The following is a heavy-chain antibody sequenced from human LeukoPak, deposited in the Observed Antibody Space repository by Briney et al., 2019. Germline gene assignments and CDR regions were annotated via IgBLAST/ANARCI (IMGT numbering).Heavy chain of an antibody. CDR2: ISGSDGST. Sequence: GGSLRLSCTASGFTFGDYAMSWFRQAPGKGLEWVSGISGSDGSTNYADSVKGRFTISRENSKNTLYLQMNSLRAEDTAVYYCAKDSAKKYDDYWGQGTLVTVSS. D-gene: IGHD2/OR15-2a*01. CDR1: GFTFGDYA. J-gene: IGHJ4*02. V-gene: IGHV3-23*01. CDR3: AKDSAKKYDDY.